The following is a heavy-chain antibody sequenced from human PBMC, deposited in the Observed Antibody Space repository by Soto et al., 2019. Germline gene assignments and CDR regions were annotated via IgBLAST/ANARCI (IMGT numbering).Heavy chain of an antibody. D-gene: IGHD6-19*01. V-gene: IGHV3-30-3*01. CDR1: GFTFSSYA. CDR2: ISYDGSNK. CDR3: AREGSGWTGIDY. Sequence: QVQLVESGGGVVQPGRSLRLSCAASGFTFSSYAMHWVRQAPGKGLEWVAVISYDGSNKYYADSVKGRFTISRDNSKNTLYLQMNSLRAEDTAVYYCAREGSGWTGIDYWGQGTLVTVSS. J-gene: IGHJ4*02.